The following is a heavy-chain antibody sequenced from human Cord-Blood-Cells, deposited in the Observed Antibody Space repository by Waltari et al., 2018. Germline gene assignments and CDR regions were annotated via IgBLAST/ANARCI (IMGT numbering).Heavy chain of an antibody. CDR1: GYTFTGYY. CDR2: VNPISGCT. Sequence: QVQLVQSGAEVKKPGASVKVACKASGYTFTGYYMHWVRQAPGQGLEWMGRVNPISGCTNYAQEDRGRVTRTRDTSSSTAYRELSRLRSDDTAVYYCARVGRGYSGYDDAFDIWGQGTMVTVSS. V-gene: IGHV1-2*02. D-gene: IGHD5-12*01. J-gene: IGHJ3*02. CDR3: ARVGRGYSGYDDAFDI.